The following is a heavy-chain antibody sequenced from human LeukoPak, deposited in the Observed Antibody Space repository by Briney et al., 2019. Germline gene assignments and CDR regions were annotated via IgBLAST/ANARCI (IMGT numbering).Heavy chain of an antibody. Sequence: PGGSLRLSCAASGFTFSSYWMHWVRQAPGKGLVWVSRINTDESSTSYADSVKGRFTISRDNAKNTLYLQMNSLRAEDTAVYYCARGGSSGPKGLGYWGQGTLVTVSS. CDR1: GFTFSSYW. D-gene: IGHD1-26*01. J-gene: IGHJ4*02. CDR2: INTDESST. V-gene: IGHV3-74*01. CDR3: ARGGSSGPKGLGY.